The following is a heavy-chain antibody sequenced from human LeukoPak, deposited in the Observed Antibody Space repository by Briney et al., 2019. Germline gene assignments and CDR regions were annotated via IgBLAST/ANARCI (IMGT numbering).Heavy chain of an antibody. CDR2: IYYSGST. V-gene: IGHV4-39*01. CDR3: ARQYYYDSSGYFDY. J-gene: IGHJ4*02. Sequence: PSETLSLTCTVSGGSISSSSYYWGWIRQPPGKGLEWIGSIYYSGSTYYNPSLKSRVTISVDTSKNQFSLKLSFVTAADTAVYYCARQYYYDSSGYFDYWGQGTLVTVSS. CDR1: GGSISSSSYY. D-gene: IGHD3-22*01.